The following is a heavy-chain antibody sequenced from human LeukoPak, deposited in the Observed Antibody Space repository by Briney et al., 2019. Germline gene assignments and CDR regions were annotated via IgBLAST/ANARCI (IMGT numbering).Heavy chain of an antibody. V-gene: IGHV1-18*01. CDR3: ARDVSLGGIAVAGTGTHFDY. CDR2: ISAYNGNT. J-gene: IGHJ4*02. Sequence: ASVKVSCKASGYTFTSYGISWVRQAPGQGLEWMGWISAYNGNTNYAQKLQGRVTMTTDTSTSTAYMELRSLRSDDTAVHYCARDVSLGGIAVAGTGTHFDYWGQGTLVTVSS. D-gene: IGHD6-19*01. CDR1: GYTFTSYG.